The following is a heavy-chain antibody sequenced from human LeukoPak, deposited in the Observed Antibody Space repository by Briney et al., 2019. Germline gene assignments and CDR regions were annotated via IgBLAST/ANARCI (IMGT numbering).Heavy chain of an antibody. CDR3: ARYRIGTRHFDY. CDR1: GGSISSYY. D-gene: IGHD1-7*01. CDR2: IDYSGST. J-gene: IGHJ4*02. V-gene: IGHV4-59*01. Sequence: PSETLSLTCTVSGGSISSYYWSWIRQPPGKGLEWIGYIDYSGSTNYNPSLRSRFTISVDTSKIQFSLKPTSVTAADTAVYFCARYRIGTRHFDYWGQGTLVTVSS.